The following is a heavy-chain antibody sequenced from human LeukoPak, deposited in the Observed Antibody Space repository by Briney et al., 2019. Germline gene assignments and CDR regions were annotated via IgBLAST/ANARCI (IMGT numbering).Heavy chain of an antibody. V-gene: IGHV4-59*01. CDR1: GGSISSYY. D-gene: IGHD1-7*01. J-gene: IGHJ4*02. Sequence: PSETLSLTCTVSGGSISSYYWSWIRQPPGKGLEWIGYIYYSGSTNYNPSLKSRVTISVDTSKNQFSLKLSSVTATDTAVYYCARDHPGELYGAFDYWGQGTLVTVSS. CDR2: IYYSGST. CDR3: ARDHPGELYGAFDY.